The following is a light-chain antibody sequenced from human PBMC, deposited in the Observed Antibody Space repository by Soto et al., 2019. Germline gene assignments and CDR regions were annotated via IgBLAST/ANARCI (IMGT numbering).Light chain of an antibody. CDR1: QGISSY. J-gene: IGKJ5*01. Sequence: DIQLTQSPSFLSASVGDRVTITCRASQGISSYLAWYQQTPGKAPKLLIYAASTLQSEVPSRFSGSGSATEFTLTISSLQPEDFATYYRQQVNNYPLTFGQGTRLEIK. V-gene: IGKV1-9*01. CDR3: QQVNNYPLT. CDR2: AAS.